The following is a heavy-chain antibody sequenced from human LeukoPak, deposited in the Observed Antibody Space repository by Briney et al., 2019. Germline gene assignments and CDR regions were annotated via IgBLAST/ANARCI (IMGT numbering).Heavy chain of an antibody. Sequence: GGSLRLSCAASGFTFSSYAMSWVRQAPGKGLEWVSYISSSGSTIYYADSVKGRFTISRDNAKNSLYLQMNSLRAEDTAVYYCARLGVTGPHGFEKSSDDYWGQGTLVTVSS. CDR3: ARLGVTGPHGFEKSSDDY. CDR2: ISSSGSTI. J-gene: IGHJ4*02. V-gene: IGHV3-48*04. D-gene: IGHD6-19*01. CDR1: GFTFSSYA.